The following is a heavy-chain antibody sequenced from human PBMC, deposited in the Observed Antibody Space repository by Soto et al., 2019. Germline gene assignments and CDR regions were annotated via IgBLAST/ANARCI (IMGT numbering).Heavy chain of an antibody. CDR1: GYTFTSYY. J-gene: IGHJ5*02. V-gene: IGHV1-46*01. Sequence: GASVKVSCKASGYTFTSYYMHWVRQAPGQGLEWMGIINPSGGSTSYAQKFQGRVTMTRDTSTSTVYMELSSLRSEDTAVYYCAKVNLVHLWWFDPWGQGTLVTVSS. D-gene: IGHD6-13*01. CDR3: AKVNLVHLWWFDP. CDR2: INPSGGST.